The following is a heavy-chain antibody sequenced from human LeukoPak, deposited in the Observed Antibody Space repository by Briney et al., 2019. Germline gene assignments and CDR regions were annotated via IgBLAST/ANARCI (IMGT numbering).Heavy chain of an antibody. CDR1: GGSIISSTYF. CDR3: ARDTHMDV. CDR2: IYYSGIT. Sequence: PSETLSLTCTVSGGSIISSTYFWGWIRQPPGKGLEWIGNIYYSGITYYNPSLKSRVTISVDTSKSQFSLKLSSVTAADTAVYYCARDTHMDVWGKGTTVTISS. J-gene: IGHJ6*03. V-gene: IGHV4-39*07.